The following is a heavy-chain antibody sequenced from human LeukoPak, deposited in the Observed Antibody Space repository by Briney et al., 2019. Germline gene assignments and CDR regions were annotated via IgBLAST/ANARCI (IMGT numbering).Heavy chain of an antibody. V-gene: IGHV1-2*02. CDR3: APDHSSIL. J-gene: IGHJ4*02. D-gene: IGHD1-14*01. Sequence: ASVKVSCKASGYTFTDSYMRWVRQAPGQGLEWMGWIGPNSGGTRYAQKFQGRVTMTRDTSISTANMELSRLTSDDTAVYYCAPDHSSILWGQGTLVTVSS. CDR1: GYTFTDSY. CDR2: IGPNSGGT.